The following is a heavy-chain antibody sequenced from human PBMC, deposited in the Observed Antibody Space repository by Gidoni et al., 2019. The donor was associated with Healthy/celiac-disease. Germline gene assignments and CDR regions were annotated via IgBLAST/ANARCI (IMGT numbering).Heavy chain of an antibody. D-gene: IGHD3-22*01. V-gene: IGHV3-23*01. J-gene: IGHJ4*02. Sequence: EVQLLESGGGLVQPGGSLRLSCAASGFPFSSYARSWVRQAPGKGLEWVSAISGSGGSTYYADSVKGRFTISRDNSKNTLYLQMNSLRAEDTAVYYCAKGRIVVVITCFDYWGQGTLVTVSS. CDR2: ISGSGGST. CDR3: AKGRIVVVITCFDY. CDR1: GFPFSSYA.